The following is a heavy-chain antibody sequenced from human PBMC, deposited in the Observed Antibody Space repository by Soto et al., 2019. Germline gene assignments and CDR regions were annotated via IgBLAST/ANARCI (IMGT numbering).Heavy chain of an antibody. J-gene: IGHJ4*02. CDR3: ARAPDGSGSYYYFDG. Sequence: GGSLRLSCAASGFTFSSYWMSWVRQAPGKGLQWVANINRDGNEKYYVDSLKGRFTISRDNAENSLYLQMNTLRAEDTAVYYCARAPDGSGSYYYFDGWGQGTLVTVSS. CDR1: GFTFSSYW. CDR2: INRDGNEK. V-gene: IGHV3-7*03. D-gene: IGHD3-22*01.